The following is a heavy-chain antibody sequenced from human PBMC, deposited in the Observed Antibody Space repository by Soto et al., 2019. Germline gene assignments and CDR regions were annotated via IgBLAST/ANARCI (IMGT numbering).Heavy chain of an antibody. D-gene: IGHD4-17*01. J-gene: IGHJ1*01. CDR1: GYTYASYG. Sequence: SVKVSCKASGYTYASYGSSWVRQAPGQGLEWMGWISAYNGNTNYAQKLQGRVTMTTDTSTSTAYMELRSLRSDDTAVYYCARDQDYGDLVFQHWGQGTLVTVSS. V-gene: IGHV1-18*01. CDR2: ISAYNGNT. CDR3: ARDQDYGDLVFQH.